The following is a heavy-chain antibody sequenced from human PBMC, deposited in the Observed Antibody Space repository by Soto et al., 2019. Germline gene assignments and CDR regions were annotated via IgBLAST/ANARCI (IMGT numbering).Heavy chain of an antibody. D-gene: IGHD3-3*01. V-gene: IGHV3-30-3*01. Sequence: QVQLVESGGGVVHPGESLRLSCATSGFTFVNFALHWVRQVPGKGLEWVAGISYDATKEYYADSVKGQFIISRDSSKNTVFLQMNDLRPKDTAVYFCAREGPLDIWSGLGLDYWGQGTLVTVSS. J-gene: IGHJ4*02. CDR3: AREGPLDIWSGLGLDY. CDR2: ISYDATKE. CDR1: GFTFVNFA.